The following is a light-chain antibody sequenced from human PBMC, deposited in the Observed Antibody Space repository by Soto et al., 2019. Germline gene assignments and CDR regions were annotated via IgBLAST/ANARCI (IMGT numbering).Light chain of an antibody. Sequence: DIVLTQSPDSLTLSLGERATINCKSSQSVLYSANNKNYLAWYQQKSGQPPKLLIYWASTRESGVPDRFSGSGSGTDFTLTISGLQAEDVAVYYCQQYYSTSLTFGPGTKVDIK. J-gene: IGKJ3*01. V-gene: IGKV4-1*01. CDR2: WAS. CDR3: QQYYSTSLT. CDR1: QSVLYSANNKNY.